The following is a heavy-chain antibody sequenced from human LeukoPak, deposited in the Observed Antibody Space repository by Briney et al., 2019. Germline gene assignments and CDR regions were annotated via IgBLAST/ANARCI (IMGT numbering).Heavy chain of an antibody. CDR1: GFTVSSNY. D-gene: IGHD1-26*01. CDR3: ARDTLSGSSVGGLGY. CDR2: IYSGGST. Sequence: GGSLRLSCAASGFTVSSNYMSWVRQAPGKGLEWVSVIYSGGSTYYADSVKGRFTISRDNSKNTLYLQMNSLRAEDTAVYYCARDTLSGSSVGGLGYWGQGTLVTVSS. J-gene: IGHJ4*02. V-gene: IGHV3-53*01.